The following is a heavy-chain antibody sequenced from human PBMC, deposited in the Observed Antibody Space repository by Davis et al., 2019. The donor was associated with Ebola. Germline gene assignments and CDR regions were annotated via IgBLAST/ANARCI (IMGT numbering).Heavy chain of an antibody. V-gene: IGHV1-69*13. CDR3: ARLGFRELIYGMDV. CDR1: GGTFSSYA. J-gene: IGHJ6*02. Sequence: AASVKVSCKASGGTFSSYAISWVRQAPGQGLEWMGGIIPIFGTANYAQKFQGRVTITADESTSTAYMELSSLRSEDTAVYYCARLGFRELIYGMDVWGQGTTVTVSS. CDR2: IIPIFGTA. D-gene: IGHD3-10*01.